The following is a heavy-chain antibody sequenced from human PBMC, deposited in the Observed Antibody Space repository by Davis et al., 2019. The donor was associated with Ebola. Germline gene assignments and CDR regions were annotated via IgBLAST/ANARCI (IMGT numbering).Heavy chain of an antibody. D-gene: IGHD4-11*01. CDR2: IYPGDSDT. V-gene: IGHV5-51*01. Sequence: GESLKISCKGSGYSFTSYWIGWVRQLPGKGLEWMGIIYPGDSDTRYSPSFQGQVTISADKSISTAYLQWSSLKASDTAMYYCARHSSYSKYYYGMDVWGQGTTVTVSS. CDR1: GYSFTSYW. J-gene: IGHJ6*02. CDR3: ARHSSYSKYYYGMDV.